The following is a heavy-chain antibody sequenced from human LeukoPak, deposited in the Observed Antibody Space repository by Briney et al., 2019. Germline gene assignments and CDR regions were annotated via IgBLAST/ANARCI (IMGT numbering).Heavy chain of an antibody. CDR1: GFTFSSYG. J-gene: IGHJ4*02. D-gene: IGHD6-19*01. V-gene: IGHV3-33*01. Sequence: GGSLRLSCAASGFTFSSYGMHGVRQAPGKGLEGVAVIWYDGSNKYYADSVKGRFTISRDNSKNTLYLQMNSLRAEDTAVYYSARDGAVAGTADYWGQGTLVTVSS. CDR2: IWYDGSNK. CDR3: ARDGAVAGTADY.